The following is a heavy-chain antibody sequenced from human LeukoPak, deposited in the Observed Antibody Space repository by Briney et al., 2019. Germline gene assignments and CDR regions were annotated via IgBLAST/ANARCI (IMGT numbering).Heavy chain of an antibody. V-gene: IGHV3-23*01. D-gene: IGHD2-2*01. CDR3: ATGVRDCSRTTCYDNWFDS. CDR2: IRSSGVTM. CDR1: MLAPSNYA. Sequence: SLRPSSAPSMLAPSNYAISAVCDAPGEGLEWGSIIRSSGVTMFYADSVKGRFTISRDNSNNSLFLQMNSLRVEDTAVYYCATGVRDCSRTTCYDNWFDSWGQGTLVTVSS. J-gene: IGHJ5*01.